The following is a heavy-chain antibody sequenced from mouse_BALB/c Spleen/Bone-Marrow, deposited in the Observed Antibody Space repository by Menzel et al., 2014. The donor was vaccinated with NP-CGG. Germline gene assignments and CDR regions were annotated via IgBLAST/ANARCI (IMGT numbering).Heavy chain of an antibody. CDR2: ISSGGSYT. D-gene: IGHD2-10*02. CDR3: ARRGYGNSYWYFDV. CDR1: GFTFXSYG. V-gene: IGHV5-6*02. J-gene: IGHJ1*01. Sequence: EVKVVESGGDLVKPGGSLKLSCAASGFTFXSYGMSWVRQTPDKRLEWVATISSGGSYTYYPDSVKGRFTISRDNAKNTLYLQMSSLKSEDTAMYYCARRGYGNSYWYFDVWGAGTTVTVSS.